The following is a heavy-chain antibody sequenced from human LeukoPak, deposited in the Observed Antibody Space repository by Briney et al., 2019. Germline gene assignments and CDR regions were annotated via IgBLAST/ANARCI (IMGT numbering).Heavy chain of an antibody. Sequence: ASVKVSCKASGYTFTGYYMHWVRQAPGQGLEWMGWINPNSGGTNYAQKFQGRVTMTRDTSISTAYMELSRLRSDDTAVYYCARDRGIYYDILTGYSSHFDYWGQGTLVTVPS. CDR2: INPNSGGT. CDR3: ARDRGIYYDILTGYSSHFDY. CDR1: GYTFTGYY. D-gene: IGHD3-9*01. V-gene: IGHV1-2*02. J-gene: IGHJ4*02.